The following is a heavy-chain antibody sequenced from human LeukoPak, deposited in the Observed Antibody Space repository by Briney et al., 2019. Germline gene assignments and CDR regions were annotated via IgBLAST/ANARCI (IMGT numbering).Heavy chain of an antibody. D-gene: IGHD3-9*01. J-gene: IGHJ6*03. V-gene: IGHV3-21*01. CDR2: ISSSSSYI. CDR1: GFTFSSYS. CDR3: ARASVRSMDKFYDILTGYSTNYYYYMDV. Sequence: GGSLRLFCAASGFTFSSYSMNWVRQAPGKGLEWVSSISSSSSYIYYADSVKGRFTISRDNAKDSLYLQMNSLRAEDTAVYYCARASVRSMDKFYDILTGYSTNYYYYMDVWGKGTTVTVSS.